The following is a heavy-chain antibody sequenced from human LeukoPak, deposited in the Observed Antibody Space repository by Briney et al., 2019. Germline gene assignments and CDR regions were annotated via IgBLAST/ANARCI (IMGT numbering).Heavy chain of an antibody. CDR2: IYYSGST. Sequence: SETLSLTCTVSGGSISSGGYYWSWIRQHPGKGLEWIGYIYYSGSTYYNPSLKSRVTISVDTSKNQFSLKLSSVTAADTAVYYCARAVGSGGYDWYYFDYWGQGTLVTVSS. V-gene: IGHV4-31*03. J-gene: IGHJ4*02. CDR1: GGSISSGGYY. CDR3: ARAVGSGGYDWYYFDY. D-gene: IGHD5-12*01.